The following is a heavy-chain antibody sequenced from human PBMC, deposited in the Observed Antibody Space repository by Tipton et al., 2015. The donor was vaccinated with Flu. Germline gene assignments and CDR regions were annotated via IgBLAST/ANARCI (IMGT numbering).Heavy chain of an antibody. CDR1: GFTFSSYA. Sequence: SLRLSCAASGFTFSSYAMHWVRQAPGKGLEWVAVISYDGSNKYYADSVKGRFTISRDNSKNTLYLQMNSLRAEDTAVYYCARGGYSSGWHSLLAGAFDIWGQGTMVTVSS. CDR3: ARGGYSSGWHSLLAGAFDI. D-gene: IGHD6-19*01. J-gene: IGHJ3*02. V-gene: IGHV3-30*01. CDR2: ISYDGSNK.